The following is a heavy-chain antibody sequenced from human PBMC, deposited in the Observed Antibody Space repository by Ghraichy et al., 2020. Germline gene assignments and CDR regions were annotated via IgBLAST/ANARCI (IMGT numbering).Heavy chain of an antibody. CDR3: GRDWTIMDQYYYGMDV. J-gene: IGHJ6*02. V-gene: IGHV3-49*01. CDR2: IRNRAYGGTT. Sequence: GGSLRLSCTGSGFTFGAYSMNWFRQAPGKGLEWISSIRNRAYGGTTGYTASVKGRFTISRDDSKSTVFLQMNTLTTDDTAVYYCGRDWTIMDQYYYGMDVWGQGTTVTVSS. D-gene: IGHD2-8*01. CDR1: GFTFGAYS.